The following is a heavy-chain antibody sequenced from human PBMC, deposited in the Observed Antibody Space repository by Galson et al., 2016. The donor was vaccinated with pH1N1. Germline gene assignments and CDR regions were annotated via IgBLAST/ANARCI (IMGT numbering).Heavy chain of an antibody. Sequence: SVKVSCKASGGFFNKYGISWVRQAPGQGLEWMGGIIAIFGKANYAQKFQGRVTITADESTTTAFMELSSLKSEDTAVYYCARGPYYYNTYMVVGGKGTTVIVSS. CDR3: ARGPYYYNTYMVV. CDR2: IIAIFGKA. J-gene: IGHJ6*04. D-gene: IGHD3-10*01. CDR1: GGFFNKYG. V-gene: IGHV1-69*13.